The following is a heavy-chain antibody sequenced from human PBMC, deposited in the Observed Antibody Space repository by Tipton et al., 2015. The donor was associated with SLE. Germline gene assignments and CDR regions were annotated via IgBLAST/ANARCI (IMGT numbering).Heavy chain of an antibody. CDR3: ARWAVTTFDY. J-gene: IGHJ4*02. CDR2: IYHSGST. Sequence: TLSLNCAVSGYSISSGYYWGWIRQPPGKGLEWIGSIYHSGSTYYNPSLKSRVTISVDTSKNQFSLKLSSVTAADTAVYYCARWAVTTFDYWGQGTLVTVSS. D-gene: IGHD4-17*01. V-gene: IGHV4-38-2*01. CDR1: GYSISSGYY.